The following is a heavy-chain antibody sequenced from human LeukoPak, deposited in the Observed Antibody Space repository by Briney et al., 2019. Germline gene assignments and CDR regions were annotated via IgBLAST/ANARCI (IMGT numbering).Heavy chain of an antibody. CDR3: ARLGDFRFGE. J-gene: IGHJ4*02. Sequence: SETLSLTCSASGGSLSIGSYHWSWIRQHPGKGLEWIGCISYSGRTYYNPSLKSRVTISVDTSKNQFSVELSSVTAADTAVYYCARLGDFRFGEGGQGTLVTVSS. V-gene: IGHV4-31*03. CDR2: ISYSGRT. CDR1: GGSLSIGSYH. D-gene: IGHD1-26*01.